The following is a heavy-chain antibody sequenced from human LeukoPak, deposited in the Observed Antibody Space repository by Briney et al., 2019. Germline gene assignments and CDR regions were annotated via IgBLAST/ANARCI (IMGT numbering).Heavy chain of an antibody. J-gene: IGHJ5*02. CDR3: ARESSHNWFDP. Sequence: GGSLRPSCAASGFTFSDYYMSWIRQAPGKGLEWVSYISSSSSYTNYANSMKGRFTISRDNAKNSLYLQMNGLRADDTAVYYCARESSHNWFDPWGQGTLVTVSS. CDR2: ISSSSSYT. CDR1: GFTFSDYY. D-gene: IGHD2-2*01. V-gene: IGHV3-11*05.